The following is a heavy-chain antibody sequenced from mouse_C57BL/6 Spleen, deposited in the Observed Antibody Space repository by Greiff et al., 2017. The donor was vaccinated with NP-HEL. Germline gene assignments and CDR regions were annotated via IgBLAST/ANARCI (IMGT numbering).Heavy chain of an antibody. CDR2: ISDGGSYT. V-gene: IGHV5-4*01. CDR3: ARERTMVYYYAMDY. D-gene: IGHD1-1*02. CDR1: GFTFSSYA. J-gene: IGHJ4*01. Sequence: EVQLVESGGGLVKPGGSLKLSCAASGFTFSSYAVSWVRQTPEKRLEWVATISDGGSYTYYPDNVKGRFTISRDNAKNNLYLQMSHLKSEDTAMYYCARERTMVYYYAMDYWGQGTSVTVSS.